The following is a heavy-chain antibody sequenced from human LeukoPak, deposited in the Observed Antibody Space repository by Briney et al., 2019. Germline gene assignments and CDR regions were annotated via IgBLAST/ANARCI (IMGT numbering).Heavy chain of an antibody. Sequence: GRSLRLSCAVSGISFSRSWMTWVRQAPGKGLEWVASIKQDGSEKYYVDSVKGRFTISRDNTKNSLYLQMNSLRVEDTAVYYCANSRYSSGWYSDFWGQGTLVTVSS. CDR2: IKQDGSEK. J-gene: IGHJ4*02. V-gene: IGHV3-7*01. D-gene: IGHD6-19*01. CDR1: GISFSRSW. CDR3: ANSRYSSGWYSDF.